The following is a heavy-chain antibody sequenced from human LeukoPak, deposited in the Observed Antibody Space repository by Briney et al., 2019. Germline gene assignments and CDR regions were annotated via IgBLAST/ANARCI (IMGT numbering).Heavy chain of an antibody. CDR1: GYTFTSYG. Sequence: ASVKVSCKASGYTFTSYGISWVRQAPGQGLEGMGWISAYNGNTNYAQKLQGRVTMTTDTSTSTAYMELRSLRSDDTAVYYCARTQTSDFPYYYYYYMDVWGKGTTVTVSS. CDR2: ISAYNGNT. V-gene: IGHV1-18*01. D-gene: IGHD2-21*02. CDR3: ARTQTSDFPYYYYYYMDV. J-gene: IGHJ6*03.